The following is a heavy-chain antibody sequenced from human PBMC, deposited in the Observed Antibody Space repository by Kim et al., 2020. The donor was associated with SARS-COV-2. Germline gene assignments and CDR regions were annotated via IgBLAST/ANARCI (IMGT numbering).Heavy chain of an antibody. Sequence: SVKVSCKASGGTFSSYAISWVRQAPGQGLEWMGRIIPILGIANYAQKFQGRVTITADKSTSTAYMELSSLRSEDTAVYYCAINIQLWSPFDYWGQGTLVTVSS. CDR2: IIPILGIA. J-gene: IGHJ4*02. V-gene: IGHV1-69*04. CDR3: AINIQLWSPFDY. CDR1: GGTFSSYA. D-gene: IGHD5-18*01.